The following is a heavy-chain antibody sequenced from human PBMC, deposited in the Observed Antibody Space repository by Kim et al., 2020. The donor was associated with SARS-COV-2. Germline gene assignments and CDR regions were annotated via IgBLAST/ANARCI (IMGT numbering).Heavy chain of an antibody. CDR3: AKSLYDGQDY. D-gene: IGHD5-12*01. Sequence: GTPHYTDSVTGRFTVSGDNSKNMLFLQMNSLRADDTAVYYCAKSLYDGQDYWGQGTLVTVSS. J-gene: IGHJ4*02. CDR2: GTP. V-gene: IGHV3-23*01.